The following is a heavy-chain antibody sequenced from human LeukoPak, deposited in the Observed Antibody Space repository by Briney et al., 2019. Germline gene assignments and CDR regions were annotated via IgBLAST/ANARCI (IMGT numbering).Heavy chain of an antibody. CDR2: FNPSGGGT. V-gene: IGHV1-46*01. CDR3: ARENWNNYWFDP. D-gene: IGHD1/OR15-1a*01. J-gene: IGHJ5*02. CDR1: GYTFTSYY. Sequence: ASVKVSWKASGYTFTSYYMHWVRQAPGQGLEWMGMFNPSGGGTTYAQKFQGRVTMTRDTSTSTVYMELSSLRSEDTAVYYCARENWNNYWFDPWGQGTLVTVSS.